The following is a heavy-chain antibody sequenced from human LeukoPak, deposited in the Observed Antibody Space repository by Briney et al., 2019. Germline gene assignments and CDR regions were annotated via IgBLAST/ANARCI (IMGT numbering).Heavy chain of an antibody. D-gene: IGHD2-2*01. Sequence: GASVKVSCKASGYTFTSYGISWVRQAPGQGLEWMGWISAYNGNTNYAQKLQGRVTMTTDTSTSTASMELRSLRSDDTAVYYCARDLYCSSTSCYWYWFDPWGQGTLVTVSS. J-gene: IGHJ5*02. V-gene: IGHV1-18*01. CDR1: GYTFTSYG. CDR3: ARDLYCSSTSCYWYWFDP. CDR2: ISAYNGNT.